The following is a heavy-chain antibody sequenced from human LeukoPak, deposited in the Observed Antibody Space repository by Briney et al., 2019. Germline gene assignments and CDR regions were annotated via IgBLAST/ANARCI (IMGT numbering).Heavy chain of an antibody. CDR3: AKGSSSGWSKFGY. D-gene: IGHD6-19*01. Sequence: GRSLRLSCAASAFTFTSFAMTWVRQAPGKGLEWVSTIGSSGGGPFSADSVKGRFTISRDNSKNTLCLQMNSLRVDDTAVYYCAKGSSSGWSKFGYWGQGTLVTVSS. J-gene: IGHJ4*02. CDR1: AFTFTSFA. V-gene: IGHV3-23*01. CDR2: IGSSGGGP.